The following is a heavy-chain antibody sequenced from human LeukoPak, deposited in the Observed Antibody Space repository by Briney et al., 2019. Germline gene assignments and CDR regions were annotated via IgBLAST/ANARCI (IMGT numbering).Heavy chain of an antibody. V-gene: IGHV5-10-1*01. Sequence: PGESLKISRKGSGYSFTTYWISWVRQMPGKGLEWMGRIDPSDSYTNYSPSFQGHVTISVDKSISTAYLQWSSLKASDTAMYYCATLVGYGSFFDYWGQGTLVTVPS. D-gene: IGHD3-10*01. CDR3: ATLVGYGSFFDY. CDR2: IDPSDSYT. CDR1: GYSFTTYW. J-gene: IGHJ4*02.